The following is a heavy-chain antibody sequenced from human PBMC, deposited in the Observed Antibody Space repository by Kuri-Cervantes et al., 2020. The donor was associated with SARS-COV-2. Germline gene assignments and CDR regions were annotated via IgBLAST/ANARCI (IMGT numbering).Heavy chain of an antibody. J-gene: IGHJ3*02. CDR3: AKGDWGYSNGFGAFDI. CDR2: INWNGTTT. Sequence: GGSLRLSCATSGFTFRHYTMQWVRQAPGKGLEWVSLINWNGTTTFYADSVKGRFSISRDNSKDSLYLQMDSLKIDGTALYYCAKGDWGYSNGFGAFDIWGQGTVVTVSS. V-gene: IGHV3-43*01. CDR1: GFTFRHYT. D-gene: IGHD5-18*01.